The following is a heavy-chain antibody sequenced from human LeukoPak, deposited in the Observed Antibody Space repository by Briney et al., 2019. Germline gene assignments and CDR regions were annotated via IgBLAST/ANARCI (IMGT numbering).Heavy chain of an antibody. CDR1: GFTFSTYW. CDR2: ISGSGGST. CDR3: AKREYYDSSGYSDF. Sequence: PGGSLRLSCAASGFTFSTYWMNWVRQAPGKGLEWVSTISGSGGSTYYADSVKGRFTISRDNSKNTLYLHMNSLGAEDTAVYFCAKREYYDSSGYSDFWGQGTLVTVSS. J-gene: IGHJ4*02. D-gene: IGHD3-22*01. V-gene: IGHV3-23*01.